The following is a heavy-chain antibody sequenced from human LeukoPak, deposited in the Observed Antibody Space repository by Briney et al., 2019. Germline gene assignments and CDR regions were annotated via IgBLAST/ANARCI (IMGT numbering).Heavy chain of an antibody. CDR3: AKSGGYGLMDY. J-gene: IGHJ4*02. CDR1: GASVSGSAYY. Sequence: SQTLSLTCTVSGASVSGSAYYWGWIRQPPGKGLEWIGNIYYSGSTYYNASLESRVTISIDTSKNQFSLKLNSVTAADTAMYYCAKSGGYGLMDYWGQGALVTDSS. V-gene: IGHV4-39*01. D-gene: IGHD1-26*01. CDR2: IYYSGST.